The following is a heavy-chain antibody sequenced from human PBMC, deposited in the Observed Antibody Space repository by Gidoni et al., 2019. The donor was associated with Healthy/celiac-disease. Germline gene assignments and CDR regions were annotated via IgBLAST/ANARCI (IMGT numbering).Heavy chain of an antibody. CDR1: RFTFSDYY. D-gene: IGHD3-22*01. CDR2: MSSSSSYT. CDR3: ARVPIADYYYSSGYHPRLLNGMDV. Sequence: QVPLVESGGGLVKHGGSLRLSCAASRFTFSDYYMSWIRQAPGKGLDWFSYMSSSSSYTNFADSVKGRFTISRDNAKNSLYLQMTSLRAEDTAVYYCARVPIADYYYSSGYHPRLLNGMDVWGQVTTVTVSS. V-gene: IGHV3-11*06. J-gene: IGHJ6*02.